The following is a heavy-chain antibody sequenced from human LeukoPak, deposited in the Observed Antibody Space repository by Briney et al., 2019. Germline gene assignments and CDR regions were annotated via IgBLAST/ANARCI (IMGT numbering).Heavy chain of an antibody. Sequence: PSETLSLTCTVSGGSISSSSYYWGWIRQPPGKGLEWIGSIYYSGSTYYNPSLKSRVTISVDTSKNQFSLKLSSVTAADTAVYYCARAGYFDWLSDRNWFDPWGQGTLVTVSS. D-gene: IGHD3-9*01. CDR2: IYYSGST. CDR3: ARAGYFDWLSDRNWFDP. CDR1: GGSISSSSYY. V-gene: IGHV4-39*07. J-gene: IGHJ5*02.